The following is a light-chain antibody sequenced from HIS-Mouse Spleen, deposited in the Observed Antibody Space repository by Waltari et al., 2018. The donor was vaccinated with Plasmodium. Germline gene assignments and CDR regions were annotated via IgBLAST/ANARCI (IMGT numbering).Light chain of an antibody. CDR1: NIGSKS. CDR3: QVWDSSSDHPDVV. Sequence: SYVLTQPPSVSVAPGKTARITCGGNNIGSKSVHWYQQKPGQAPVLVVYGDSDRPSGIPERFSGSNSGNTATLTISRVEAGDEADYYCQVWDSSSDHPDVVFGGGTKLTVL. CDR2: GDS. V-gene: IGLV3-21*03. J-gene: IGLJ2*01.